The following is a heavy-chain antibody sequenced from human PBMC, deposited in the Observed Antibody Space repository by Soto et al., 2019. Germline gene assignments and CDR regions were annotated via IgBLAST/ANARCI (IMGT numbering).Heavy chain of an antibody. CDR3: ARVSSSIVVVPDYGMDV. J-gene: IGHJ6*02. CDR2: ISGKNGNT. D-gene: IGHD2-15*01. V-gene: IGHV1-18*04. CDR1: GYTFISHG. Sequence: QVQLVQSGVEVKKPGASVKVSCKASGYTFISHGISWVRQAPGQGLEWMGWISGKNGNTNYAQKLQGRVTLATDTSTGTAYMELRSLRSDDTAVYYCARVSSSIVVVPDYGMDVWGQGTTVTVSS.